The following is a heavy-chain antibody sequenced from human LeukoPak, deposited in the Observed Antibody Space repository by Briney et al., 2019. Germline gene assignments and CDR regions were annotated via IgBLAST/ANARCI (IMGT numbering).Heavy chain of an antibody. Sequence: ASVKVSCKASGYTFTAYYMHWVRRAPGEGLEWMGCVKPYSGDTNYAQKFQGRVTMTRDTSISTAYMELTRLRSDDTAVYYCVPLSALTYWGQGTLVTVSS. CDR1: GYTFTAYY. CDR3: VPLSALTY. V-gene: IGHV1-2*02. D-gene: IGHD3-9*01. CDR2: VKPYSGDT. J-gene: IGHJ4*02.